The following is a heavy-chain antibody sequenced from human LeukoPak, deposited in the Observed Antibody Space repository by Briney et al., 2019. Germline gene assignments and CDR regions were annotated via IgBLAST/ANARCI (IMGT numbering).Heavy chain of an antibody. CDR1: GFSLSTSGVG. J-gene: IGHJ5*02. Sequence: SGPTLVKPTQTLTLTCTFSGFSLSTSGVGVGWIRQPPGKALEWLALIYWDDDKRYSPSLKSRLTITKDTSKNQVVLTMTNMDPVDTATYYCARSLVVVVAATHNWFDPWGQGTLVTVSS. D-gene: IGHD2-15*01. CDR3: ARSLVVVVAATHNWFDP. CDR2: IYWDDDK. V-gene: IGHV2-5*02.